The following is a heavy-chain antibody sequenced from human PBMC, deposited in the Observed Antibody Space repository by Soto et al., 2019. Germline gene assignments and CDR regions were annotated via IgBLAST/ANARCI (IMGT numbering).Heavy chain of an antibody. CDR1: GGTFSSYT. J-gene: IGHJ4*02. CDR3: VVVVAATSFFRFVSDFDY. CDR2: IIPILGIA. V-gene: IGHV1-69*02. D-gene: IGHD2-15*01. Sequence: SVKVSCKASGGTFSSYTISWVRQAPGQGLEWMGRIIPILGIANYAQKFQGRVTITADKSTSTAYMELSSLRSEDTAVYYCVVVVAATSFFRFVSDFDYWGQGTLVTVSS.